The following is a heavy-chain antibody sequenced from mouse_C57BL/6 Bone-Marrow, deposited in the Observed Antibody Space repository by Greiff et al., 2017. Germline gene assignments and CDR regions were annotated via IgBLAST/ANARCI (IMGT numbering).Heavy chain of an antibody. Sequence: VQLQQSGPELVKPGASVKISCKASGYTFTDYYMNWVKQSHGKSLEWIGDINPNNGGTSYNQKFKGKATLTVDKSSSTAYMELRSLTSEYSAVYYCARSSSYITYYFDYWGQGTTLTVSS. CDR2: INPNNGGT. CDR3: ARSSSYITYYFDY. D-gene: IGHD1-1*01. CDR1: GYTFTDYY. J-gene: IGHJ2*01. V-gene: IGHV1-26*01.